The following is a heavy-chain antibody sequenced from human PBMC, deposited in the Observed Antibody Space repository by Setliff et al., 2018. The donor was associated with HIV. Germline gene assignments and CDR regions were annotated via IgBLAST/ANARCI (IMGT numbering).Heavy chain of an antibody. D-gene: IGHD4-4*01. Sequence: SETLSLTCSVYGGSISRGGRYWGWIRQHPGRGREWLGYVYYTGESFYKPSLGGRVTILQDKSKNQFSLELRSVTAADTAVYYCASATVGGASPFDSWGPGTLVTVSS. CDR3: ASATVGGASPFDS. V-gene: IGHV4-31*03. J-gene: IGHJ4*02. CDR1: GGSISRGGRY. CDR2: VYYTGES.